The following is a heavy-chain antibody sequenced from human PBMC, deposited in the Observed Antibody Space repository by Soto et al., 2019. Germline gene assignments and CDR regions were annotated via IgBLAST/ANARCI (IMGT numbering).Heavy chain of an antibody. V-gene: IGHV4-30-4*01. J-gene: IGHJ5*02. Sequence: PSETLSLTCTVFGGSVSIGDYLWGWIRQRPGKGLEWIGYIHDSGNTYYNPSLKSRVTISLDTSKNQFSLKVTSMTAADTAVYFCARARGGDSGDYASLFDRWGQGNLVTVSS. CDR2: IHDSGNT. D-gene: IGHD4-17*01. CDR3: ARARGGDSGDYASLFDR. CDR1: GGSVSIGDYL.